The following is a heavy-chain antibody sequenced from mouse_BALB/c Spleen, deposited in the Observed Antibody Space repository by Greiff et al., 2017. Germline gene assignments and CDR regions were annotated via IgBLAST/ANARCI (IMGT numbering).Heavy chain of an antibody. J-gene: IGHJ4*01. D-gene: IGHD1-1*02. CDR3: ARRLWSFYAMDY. CDR2: IDPENGNT. V-gene: IGHV14-1*02. CDR1: GFNIKDYY. Sequence: EVQLQQSGAELVRPGALVKLSCKASGFNIKDYYMHWVKQRPEQGLEWIGWIDPENGNTIYDPKFQGKASITADTSSNTAYLQLSSLTSEDTAVYYCARRLWSFYAMDYWGQGTSVTVSS.